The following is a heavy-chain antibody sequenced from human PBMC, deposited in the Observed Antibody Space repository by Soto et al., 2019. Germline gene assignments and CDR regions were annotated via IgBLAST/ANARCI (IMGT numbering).Heavy chain of an antibody. CDR3: ARGNLPIILVPAAIDS. CDR2: INTDGSTT. D-gene: IGHD2-2*01. CDR1: GFTFSNYW. Sequence: HPGGSLRLSCAASGFTFSNYWMHWVRQIPGKGLMWVSRINTDGSTTNYADSVKGRFTISRDNAKNTLYLQMNDLRVEDTGVFYCARGNLPIILVPAAIDSWGQGTQVTVSS. V-gene: IGHV3-74*01. J-gene: IGHJ5*01.